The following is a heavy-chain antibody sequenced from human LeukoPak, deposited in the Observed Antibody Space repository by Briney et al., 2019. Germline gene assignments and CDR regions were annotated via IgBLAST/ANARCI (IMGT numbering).Heavy chain of an antibody. CDR3: ARVSGSYYPGWFDP. CDR1: GGSISSYY. CDR2: IDHSGYT. J-gene: IGHJ5*02. Sequence: SETLSLTCTVSGGSISSYYWSWVRQPPGKGLQWIGYIDHSGYTNYNRSLKSRVTISVDTSKNQFSLKLSSVTAADTAVYYCARVSGSYYPGWFDPWGQGTLVTVSS. V-gene: IGHV4-59*01. D-gene: IGHD1-26*01.